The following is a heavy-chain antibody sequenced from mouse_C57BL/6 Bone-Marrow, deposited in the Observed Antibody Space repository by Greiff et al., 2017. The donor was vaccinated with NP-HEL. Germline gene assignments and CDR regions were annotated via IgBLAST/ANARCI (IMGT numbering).Heavy chain of an antibody. Sequence: EVKLMESGGGLVKPGGSLKLSCAASGFTFSSYSMSWVRQTPEKRLEWVATISDGCSYTYYPDNVKGRFTIDRDNAKNNLYLQMSHLKSEDTAMYYCARYYGAMDYWGQGTSVTVSS. J-gene: IGHJ4*01. CDR2: ISDGCSYT. CDR1: GFTFSSYS. CDR3: ARYYGAMDY. V-gene: IGHV5-4*03. D-gene: IGHD1-1*02.